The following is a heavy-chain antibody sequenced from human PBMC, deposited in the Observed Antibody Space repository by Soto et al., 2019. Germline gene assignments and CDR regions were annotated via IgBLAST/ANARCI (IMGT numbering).Heavy chain of an antibody. CDR1: GFTFSSYE. V-gene: IGHV3-48*03. J-gene: IGHJ4*02. CDR2: ISSSGSTI. CDR3: ARDSRQYYDSSGYYCYFDY. Sequence: GGSLRLSCAASGFTFSSYEMNWVRQAPGKGLEWVSYISSSGSTIYYADSVEGRFTISRDNAKNSLYLQMNSLRAEDTGVYYCARDSRQYYDSSGYYCYFDYWGQGTLVTVSS. D-gene: IGHD3-22*01.